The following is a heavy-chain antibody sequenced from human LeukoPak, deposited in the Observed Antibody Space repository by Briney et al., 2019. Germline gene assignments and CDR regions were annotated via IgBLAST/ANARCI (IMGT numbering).Heavy chain of an antibody. D-gene: IGHD3-22*01. CDR3: ARRGGYYYGLNAFDI. CDR1: GGSISSGGYS. Sequence: PSETLSLTCAVSGGSISSGGYSWSWIRQPPGKGLEWIGYIYHSGSTYYNPSLKSRVTISVDRSKNQFSLKLSSVTAADTAVYYCARRGGYYYGLNAFDIWGQGTMVTVSS. J-gene: IGHJ3*02. V-gene: IGHV4-30-2*01. CDR2: IYHSGST.